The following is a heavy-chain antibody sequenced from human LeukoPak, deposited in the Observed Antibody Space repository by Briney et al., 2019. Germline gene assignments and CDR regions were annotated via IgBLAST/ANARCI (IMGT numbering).Heavy chain of an antibody. CDR3: AKGSGYRALTFFDY. CDR1: GFTFSSYA. V-gene: IGHV3-23*01. J-gene: IGHJ4*02. D-gene: IGHD5-12*01. Sequence: PGGSLRPSCAASGFTFSSYAMSWVRQAPGKGLEWVSSISGSDGSTYYADSVKGRFTISRDNSKNTLYLQMNSLRAEDTAVYYCAKGSGYRALTFFDYWGQGTLVTVSS. CDR2: ISGSDGST.